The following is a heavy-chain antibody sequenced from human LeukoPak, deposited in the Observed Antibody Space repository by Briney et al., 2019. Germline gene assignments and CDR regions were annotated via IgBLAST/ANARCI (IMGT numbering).Heavy chain of an antibody. CDR2: ISSSSSYI. J-gene: IGHJ4*02. V-gene: IGHV3-11*06. CDR1: GFTFSDYY. Sequence: GGSLRLSCAASGFTFSDYYMSWIRQAPGKGLEWVSSISSSSSYIYYADSVKGRFTISRDNAKNSLYLQMNSLRAEDTAVYYCASYSSSWYTDDYWGQGTLVTVSS. CDR3: ASYSSSWYTDDY. D-gene: IGHD6-13*01.